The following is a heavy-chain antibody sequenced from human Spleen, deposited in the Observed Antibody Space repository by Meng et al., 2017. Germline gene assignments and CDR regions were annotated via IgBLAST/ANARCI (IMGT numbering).Heavy chain of an antibody. V-gene: IGHV4-34*01. J-gene: IGHJ4*02. D-gene: IGHD4-11*01. CDR2: IHHSGST. CDR3: ARGPTTMAHDFDY. Sequence: SETLSLTCVVSGGSFSDYYWSWIRQPPGKGLEWIGEIHHSGSTNYNPSPESRATISVDTSQNNLSLKLSSVTAADSAVYYCARGPTTMAHDFDYWGQGTLVTSPQ. CDR1: GGSFSDYY.